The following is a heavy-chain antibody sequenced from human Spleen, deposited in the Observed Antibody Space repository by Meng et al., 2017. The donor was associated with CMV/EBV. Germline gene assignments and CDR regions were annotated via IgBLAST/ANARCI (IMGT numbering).Heavy chain of an antibody. CDR2: INYYETT. CDR3: ARGPRETSALDSSSYNWFDP. D-gene: IGHD6-19*01. Sequence: ESLKISCAASGFTFSSYWMSWVRQAPGKGLEWIGDINYYETTNYNPSLKSRVTISLDKSKNQFSLRVRSVTAADTAVYYCARGPRETSALDSSSYNWFDPWGQGTLVTVSS. CDR1: GFTFSSYW. J-gene: IGHJ5*02. V-gene: IGHV4-34*01.